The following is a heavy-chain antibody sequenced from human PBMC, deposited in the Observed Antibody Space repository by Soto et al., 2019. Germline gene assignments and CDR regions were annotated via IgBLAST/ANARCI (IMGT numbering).Heavy chain of an antibody. Sequence: GGSLRLSCAASGFTVSSNYMSWVRQAPGKGLEWVSVIYSGGSTYYADSVKGRFTISRDNSKNTLYLQMNSLRAEDTAVYYCAIAYYDFWSGYFFGFGGGMDVWGQGTTVTVSS. CDR2: IYSGGST. J-gene: IGHJ6*02. D-gene: IGHD3-3*01. CDR1: GFTVSSNY. V-gene: IGHV3-53*01. CDR3: AIAYYDFWSGYFFGFGGGMDV.